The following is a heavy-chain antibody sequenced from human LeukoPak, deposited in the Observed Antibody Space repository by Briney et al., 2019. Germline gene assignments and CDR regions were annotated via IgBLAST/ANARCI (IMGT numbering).Heavy chain of an antibody. CDR2: IYPDDSDT. CDR1: EYSFPNYC. D-gene: IGHD6-13*01. Sequence: GESLKISCKHSEYSFPNYCIGWVRQMPGKGLEWMGIIYPDDSDTRYSPSFQGQVAISADRSISTAYLQWSSLRASDTAMYYCAIGRGGQQLGDYWGQGTLVTVSS. V-gene: IGHV5-51*01. J-gene: IGHJ4*02. CDR3: AIGRGGQQLGDY.